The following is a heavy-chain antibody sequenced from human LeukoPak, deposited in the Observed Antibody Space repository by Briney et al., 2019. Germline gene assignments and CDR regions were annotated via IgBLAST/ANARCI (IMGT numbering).Heavy chain of an antibody. J-gene: IGHJ4*02. CDR1: GGSFSGYY. Sequence: SETLSLTCAVYGGSFSGYYWSWIRQPPGKGLKWIGEINHSGSTNYNPSLKSRVTISVDTSKNQFSLELSSVTAAGTAVYYCARFRYSSGWYQNYFDHWGQGIMVTVSS. CDR3: ARFRYSSGWYQNYFDH. V-gene: IGHV4-34*01. CDR2: INHSGST. D-gene: IGHD6-19*01.